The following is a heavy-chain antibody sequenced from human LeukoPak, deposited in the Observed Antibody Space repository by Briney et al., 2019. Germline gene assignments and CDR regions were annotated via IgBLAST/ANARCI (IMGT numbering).Heavy chain of an antibody. V-gene: IGHV1-69*04. CDR3: ARDHVGIVATRNYYYYGMDV. CDR2: IIPILGIA. CDR1: GGTFSSYA. D-gene: IGHD5-12*01. J-gene: IGHJ6*02. Sequence: SVKVSCKASGGTFSSYAISWVRQAPGQGLEWMGRIIPILGIANYAQKFQGRVTITADKSTSTAYMELSSLRSEDTAVYYCARDHVGIVATRNYYYYGMDVWGQGTMVTVSS.